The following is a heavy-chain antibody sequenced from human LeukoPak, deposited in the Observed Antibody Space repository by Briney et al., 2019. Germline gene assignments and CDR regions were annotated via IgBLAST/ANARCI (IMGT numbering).Heavy chain of an antibody. V-gene: IGHV4-34*01. CDR2: INPSRNT. D-gene: IGHD3-16*01. CDR3: ARVPRGSWFDP. Sequence: SETLSLTCAVYGGSFSGYYWNWIRQPPGKGLEWIGQINPSRNTNYNPSLKSRVTISVDTSKKQFSLKLSSVTAADTAVYYCARVPRGSWFDPWGQGTLVTVSS. CDR1: GGSFSGYY. J-gene: IGHJ5*02.